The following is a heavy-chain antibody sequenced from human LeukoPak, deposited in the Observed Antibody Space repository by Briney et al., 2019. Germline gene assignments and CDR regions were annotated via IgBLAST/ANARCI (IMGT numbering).Heavy chain of an antibody. J-gene: IGHJ4*02. V-gene: IGHV1-69*05. CDR1: GGTFSSYA. CDR3: ARSTTVVTPFDY. CDR2: IIPIFGTA. Sequence: SVEVSCKASGGTFSSYAISWVRQAPGQGLEWMGGIIPIFGTANYAQKFQGRVTITTDESTSTAYMELSSLRSEDTAVYYCARSTTVVTPFDYWGQGTLVTVSS. D-gene: IGHD4-23*01.